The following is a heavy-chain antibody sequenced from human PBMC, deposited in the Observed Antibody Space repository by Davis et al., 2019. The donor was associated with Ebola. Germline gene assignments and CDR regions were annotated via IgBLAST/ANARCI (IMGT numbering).Heavy chain of an antibody. CDR2: IKGDGSEK. D-gene: IGHD3-3*01. V-gene: IGHV3-7*03. CDR3: AREYYDFWSGYYYYYYYYMDV. Sequence: GESLKISCAASGLTFTNYWMDWVRQAPGKGLEWVANIKGDGSEKNYVDSVKGRFTISRDNAKNSLYLQMNSLRAEDTAVYYCAREYYDFWSGYYYYYYYYMDVWGKGTTVTVSS. CDR1: GLTFTNYW. J-gene: IGHJ6*03.